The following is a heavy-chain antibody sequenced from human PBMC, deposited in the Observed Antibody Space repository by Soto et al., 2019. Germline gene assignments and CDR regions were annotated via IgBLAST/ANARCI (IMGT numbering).Heavy chain of an antibody. CDR2: IWYDGSNK. D-gene: IGHD3-16*01. J-gene: IGHJ6*02. CDR3: ARELVLSGMDV. V-gene: IGHV3-33*01. Sequence: QVQLVESGGGVVQPGRSLRLSCAASGFTFSSYGMHWVRQAPGKGLEWVAVIWYDGSNKYYADSVKGRFTISRDNSKNTLYPQMNSLRAEDTAVYYCARELVLSGMDVWGQGTTVTVSS. CDR1: GFTFSSYG.